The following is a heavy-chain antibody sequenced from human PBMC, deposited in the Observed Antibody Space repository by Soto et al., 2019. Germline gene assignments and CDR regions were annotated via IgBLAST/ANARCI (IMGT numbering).Heavy chain of an antibody. CDR2: INPILGIA. V-gene: IGHV1-69*02. CDR3: ARFPQTAIVGAAYFDY. CDR1: GGTFSSYI. D-gene: IGHD1-26*01. Sequence: QVQLVQSGAEVKKPGSSVKVSCKASGGTFSSYIISWVRQAPGQGLEWMGRINPILGIANYAQKFQGRVTITADKSTSTAYMELSSLRSEDTAVYYCARFPQTAIVGAAYFDYWGQGTLVTVSS. J-gene: IGHJ4*02.